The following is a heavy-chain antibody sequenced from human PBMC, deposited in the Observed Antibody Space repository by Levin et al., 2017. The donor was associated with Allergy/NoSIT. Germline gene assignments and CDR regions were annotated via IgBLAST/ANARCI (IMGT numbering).Heavy chain of an antibody. CDR1: GYTFTSYY. CDR3: ARGILGYCSSTSCQRGFDY. Sequence: ASVKVSCKASGYTFTSYYMHWVRQAPGQGLEWMGIINPSGGSTSYAQKFQGRVTMTRDTSTSTVYMELSSLRSEDTAVYYCARGILGYCSSTSCQRGFDYWGQGTLVTVSS. CDR2: INPSGGST. V-gene: IGHV1-46*03. J-gene: IGHJ4*02. D-gene: IGHD2-2*01.